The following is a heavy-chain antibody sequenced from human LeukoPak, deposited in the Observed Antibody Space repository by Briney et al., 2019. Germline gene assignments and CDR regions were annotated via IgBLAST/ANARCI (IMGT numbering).Heavy chain of an antibody. D-gene: IGHD3-22*01. CDR1: GGSFSDYY. J-gene: IGHJ6*03. CDR3: ARGLQDVNMILVVMAGVSYYLDV. CDR2: MSPSGSS. Sequence: SETLSLTCAVYGGSFSDYYWTWIRQTPGKGLEWIGEMSPSGSSNYNPSLKSRVTISVDTSKNQFSLKLRSVTAADTAVYYCARGLQDVNMILVVMAGVSYYLDVWSKGTTVTVS. V-gene: IGHV4-34*01.